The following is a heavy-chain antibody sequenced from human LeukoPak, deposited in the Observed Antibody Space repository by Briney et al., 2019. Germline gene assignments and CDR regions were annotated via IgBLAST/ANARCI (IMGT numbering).Heavy chain of an antibody. CDR1: GFTFSSYG. Sequence: PGGSLRLSCAASGFTFSSYGMHWVRQAPGKGLEWEAVISYDGSNKYYADSVKGRFTISRDNSKNTLYLQMNSLRAEDTAVYYCAKDKSRYYDSSGPIDYWGQGTLVTVSS. CDR3: AKDKSRYYDSSGPIDY. CDR2: ISYDGSNK. J-gene: IGHJ4*02. V-gene: IGHV3-30*18. D-gene: IGHD3-22*01.